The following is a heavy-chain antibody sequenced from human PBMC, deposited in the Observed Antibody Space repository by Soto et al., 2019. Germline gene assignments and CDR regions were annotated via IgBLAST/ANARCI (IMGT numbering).Heavy chain of an antibody. V-gene: IGHV3-21*01. CDR3: ARGAPPAG. Sequence: KPGGSLRLCCAASGFTFSSYSMNWVRQAPGKGLEWVSSISSGSHYMYDADSVKGRFTISRDNAKNSLYLQMNSLRAEDTAVYYCARGAPPAGWGQGTLVTVSS. CDR1: GFTFSSYS. D-gene: IGHD6-19*01. J-gene: IGHJ4*02. CDR2: ISSGSHYM.